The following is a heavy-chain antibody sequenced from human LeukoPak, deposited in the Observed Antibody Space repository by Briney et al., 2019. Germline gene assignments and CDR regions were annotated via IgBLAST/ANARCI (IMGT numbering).Heavy chain of an antibody. V-gene: IGHV1-2*02. CDR1: GYTFTDYY. Sequence: ASVKVSCKASGYTFTDYYMHWVRQAPGQGLEWMGWINPNSGGTKYAQKFEGRVTLTRDTSISTAYMELRGLRSDDTAAYSCARDGALDFWGQGTLVTVSS. D-gene: IGHD3-16*01. J-gene: IGHJ4*02. CDR2: INPNSGGT. CDR3: ARDGALDF.